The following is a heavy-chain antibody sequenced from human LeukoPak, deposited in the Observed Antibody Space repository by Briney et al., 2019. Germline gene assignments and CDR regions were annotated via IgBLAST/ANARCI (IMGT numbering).Heavy chain of an antibody. CDR2: INSDGSST. V-gene: IGHV3-74*01. J-gene: IGHJ4*02. CDR1: GFTFSRYW. D-gene: IGHD5-12*01. CDR3: AKCKSGYLLDY. Sequence: GGSLRLSCAASGFTFSRYWMHWVRQAPGKGLVWVSRINSDGSSTSYADSVKGRFTISRDNAKNTLYLQMNSLRAEDTAVYYCAKCKSGYLLDYWGQGTLVTVSS.